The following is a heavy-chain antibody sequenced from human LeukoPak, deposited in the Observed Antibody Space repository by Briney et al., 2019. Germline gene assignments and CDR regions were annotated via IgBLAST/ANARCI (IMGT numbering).Heavy chain of an antibody. J-gene: IGHJ4*02. V-gene: IGHV1-2*02. Sequence: EASVKASCKASGYTFTGYYMHWVRQAPGQGLEWMGWINPNSGGTNYAQKFQGRVTMTRDTSISTAYMELSRLRSEDTAVYYCARSMVRGLQPSDYWGQGTLVTVSS. D-gene: IGHD3-10*01. CDR3: ARSMVRGLQPSDY. CDR2: INPNSGGT. CDR1: GYTFTGYY.